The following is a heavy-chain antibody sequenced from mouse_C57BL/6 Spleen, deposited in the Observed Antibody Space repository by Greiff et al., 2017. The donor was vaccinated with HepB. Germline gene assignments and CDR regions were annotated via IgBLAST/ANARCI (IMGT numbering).Heavy chain of an antibody. D-gene: IGHD2-4*01. J-gene: IGHJ3*01. CDR3: ARSRDYDGFAY. CDR1: GYSFTGYY. Sequence: EVMLVESGPELVKPGASVKISCKASGYSFTGYYMNWVKQSPEKSLEWIGEINPSTGGTTYNQKFKAKATLTVDKSSSTAYMQLKSLTSEDSAVYYCARSRDYDGFAYWGQGTLVTVSA. V-gene: IGHV1-42*01. CDR2: INPSTGGT.